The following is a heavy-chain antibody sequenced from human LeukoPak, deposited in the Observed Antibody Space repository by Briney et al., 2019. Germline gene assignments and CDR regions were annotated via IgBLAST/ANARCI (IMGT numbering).Heavy chain of an antibody. J-gene: IGHJ5*01. V-gene: IGHV1-2*06. D-gene: IGHD2-8*01. Sequence: GASVKVSCKVSGYTFTHHYLHWVRQAPGQGLEWMGRINPNSGETNYKDKLQGRITMTRATSISTAYLEVTRLTSDDTAVYYCASEGYGVKPFGSWGQGTLVIGSS. CDR3: ASEGYGVKPFGS. CDR1: GYTFTHHY. CDR2: INPNSGET.